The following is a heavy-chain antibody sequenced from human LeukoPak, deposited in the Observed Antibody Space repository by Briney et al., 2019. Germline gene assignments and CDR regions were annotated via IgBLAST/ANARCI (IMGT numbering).Heavy chain of an antibody. D-gene: IGHD1-26*01. CDR2: IYYSGST. J-gene: IGHJ4*02. Sequence: SETLSLTCTVSGGSISSYYWSWIRQPPGKGLEWIGYIYYSGSTDYNPSLKSRVTISVDTSKNQFSLKLSSVTAADTAVYYCARDERSVRGSGVSFDYWGQGTLVTVSS. CDR1: GGSISSYY. CDR3: ARDERSVRGSGVSFDY. V-gene: IGHV4-59*12.